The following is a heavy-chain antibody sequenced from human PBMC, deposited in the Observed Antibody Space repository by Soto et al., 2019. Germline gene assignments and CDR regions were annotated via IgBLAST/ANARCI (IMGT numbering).Heavy chain of an antibody. J-gene: IGHJ4*02. CDR3: EKIRWTISLQEEDAI. CDR1: GGTFGSYS. CDR2: VIPIFGTP. V-gene: IGHV1-69*06. Sequence: QVQLVQSGAEVKKPGSSVKVSCKSSGGTFGSYSISWVRQAHGQGLEWMGGVIPIFGTPHYAQKFHGRVTITADIPTSTADLELSSLKSADTAVYYCEKIRWTISLQEEDAIWGQGTLVTVSS. D-gene: IGHD2-15*01.